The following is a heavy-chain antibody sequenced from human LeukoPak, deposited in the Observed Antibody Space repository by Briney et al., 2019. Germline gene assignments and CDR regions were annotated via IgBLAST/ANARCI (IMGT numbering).Heavy chain of an antibody. CDR3: ARCSHYYDSSGYYQF. V-gene: IGHV1-69*13. Sequence: SVKVSCRASGGTFSSYAISWVRQAPGQGLEWMGGIIPIFGTANYAQKFQGRVTITADESTSTAYMELSSLRSEDTAVYYCARCSHYYDSSGYYQFWGQGTLVTVSS. CDR1: GGTFSSYA. CDR2: IIPIFGTA. D-gene: IGHD3-22*01. J-gene: IGHJ4*02.